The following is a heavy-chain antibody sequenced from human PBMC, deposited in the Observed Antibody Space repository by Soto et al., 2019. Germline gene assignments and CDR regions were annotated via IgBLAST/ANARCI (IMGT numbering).Heavy chain of an antibody. CDR2: IYPGDSDT. D-gene: IGHD1-26*01. J-gene: IGHJ4*02. CDR1: GYSFTTYW. Sequence: VESLKISCKGSGYSFTTYWIAWVRQMPGKGLEWMGIIYPGDSDTRYSPSFQGQVTISADKSISTAYLQWSSLKASDSAIYCCARQGGWSKGDDYWGPGTLVTVS. V-gene: IGHV5-51*01. CDR3: ARQGGWSKGDDY.